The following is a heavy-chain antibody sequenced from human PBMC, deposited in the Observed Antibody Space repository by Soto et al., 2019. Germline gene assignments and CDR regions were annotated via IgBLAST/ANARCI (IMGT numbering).Heavy chain of an antibody. CDR2: IIPIFGTA. CDR1: GGTFSSYA. V-gene: IGHV1-69*13. D-gene: IGHD5-18*01. Sequence: GASLKFSCKASGGTFSSYAIIWVRQAHGQGLEWMGGIIPIFGTANYAQKFQGRVTITADESTSTAYMELSSLRSEDTAVYYCARPRNPDTAMVRGYYYYGMDVWGQGTTVTVSS. J-gene: IGHJ6*02. CDR3: ARPRNPDTAMVRGYYYYGMDV.